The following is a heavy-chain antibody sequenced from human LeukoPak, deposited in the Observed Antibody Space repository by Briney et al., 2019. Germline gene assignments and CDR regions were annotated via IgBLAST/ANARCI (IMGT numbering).Heavy chain of an antibody. D-gene: IGHD3-10*01. CDR3: ATVNGSHWFFDY. CDR2: IYPLDSDI. Sequence: GESLKISCKGSGYSFTNTWIGWVRLMPGKGLEWMGTIYPLDSDIRHSPSFQGQVTISADKSITTAYLQRSSLRASDTATYYYATVNGSHWFFDYWGQGTLVTVSS. J-gene: IGHJ4*02. V-gene: IGHV5-51*01. CDR1: GYSFTNTW.